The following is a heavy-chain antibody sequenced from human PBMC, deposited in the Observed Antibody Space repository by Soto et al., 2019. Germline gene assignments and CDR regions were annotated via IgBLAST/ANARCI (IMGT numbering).Heavy chain of an antibody. Sequence: SVKVSCKASGGTFSSYAVSWVRQAPGQGLEWMGGLTPIFATSNYAQKFQGRVTITADESTNTAYMELRSLRSEDTAVYYCARVYAATFFYYFDYWGQGTLVTVSS. CDR2: LTPIFATS. CDR1: GGTFSSYA. J-gene: IGHJ4*02. D-gene: IGHD1-26*01. V-gene: IGHV1-69*13. CDR3: ARVYAATFFYYFDY.